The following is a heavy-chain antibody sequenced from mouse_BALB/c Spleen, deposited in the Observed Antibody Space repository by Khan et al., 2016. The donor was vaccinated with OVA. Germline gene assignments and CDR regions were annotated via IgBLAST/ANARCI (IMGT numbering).Heavy chain of an antibody. V-gene: IGHV3-2*02. J-gene: IGHJ3*01. CDR2: ISYSGST. Sequence: VQLKESGPGLVKPSQSLSLTCTVTGYSITSDYAWNWIRQFPGNKLEWMGYISYSGSTSYTPSLKSRISITRDTSKNQFFLQVNSVTTEDTATYCCAGGRTYWGQGTLVTVAA. CDR1: GYSITSDYA. CDR3: AGGRTY. D-gene: IGHD3-3*01.